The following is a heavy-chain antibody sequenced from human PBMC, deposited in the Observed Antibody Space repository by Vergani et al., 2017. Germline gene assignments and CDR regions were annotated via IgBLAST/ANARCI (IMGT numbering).Heavy chain of an antibody. V-gene: IGHV1-18*04. D-gene: IGHD1-26*01. CDR3: ARDRGNSGDYNFDY. CDR2: ISVYNGET. CDR1: GYTFRNYG. J-gene: IGHJ4*02. Sequence: QVQLVQSVAEVKKPGASVKVSCEGSGYTFRNYGISWVRQAPGEGLEWLGWISVYNGETKFAQKFQGRVTLTRDTSTDTAYMEMGSLRSDDTAVYYCARDRGNSGDYNFDYWGQGTLVTVSS.